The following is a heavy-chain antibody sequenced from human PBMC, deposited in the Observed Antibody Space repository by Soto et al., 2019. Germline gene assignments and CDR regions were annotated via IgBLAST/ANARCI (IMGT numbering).Heavy chain of an antibody. D-gene: IGHD6-19*01. CDR3: AKDLSRYSSYDAFDI. Sequence: PGGSLRLSCAASGFTFSSYGMHWVRQAPGKGLEWVAVIWYDGSNKYYADSVKGRFTISRDNSKNTLYLQMNSLRAEDTAVYYCAKDLSRYSSYDAFDIWGQGTMVTVSS. CDR1: GFTFSSYG. CDR2: IWYDGSNK. V-gene: IGHV3-33*06. J-gene: IGHJ3*02.